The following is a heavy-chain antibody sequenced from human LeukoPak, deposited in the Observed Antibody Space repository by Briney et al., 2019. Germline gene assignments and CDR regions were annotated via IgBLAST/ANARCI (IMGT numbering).Heavy chain of an antibody. CDR2: IYYSGST. V-gene: IGHV4-59*01. Sequence: SETLSLTCTVSGGSISSYYWSWIRQPPGKGLEWIGYIYYSGSTNYNPSLKSRVTISVDTSKNQFSLKLSSVTAADTAVYYCARGDTKPLYYFGYWGQGTLVTVSS. D-gene: IGHD2-8*01. CDR1: GGSISSYY. J-gene: IGHJ4*02. CDR3: ARGDTKPLYYFGY.